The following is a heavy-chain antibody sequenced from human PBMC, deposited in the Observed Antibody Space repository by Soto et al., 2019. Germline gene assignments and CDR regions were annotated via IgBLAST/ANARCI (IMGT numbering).Heavy chain of an antibody. CDR2: ISSSGSTI. V-gene: IGHV3-11*01. CDR3: ASILQPHPYYYYYYMDV. CDR1: GFTFSDYY. J-gene: IGHJ6*03. Sequence: PGGSLRLSCAASGFTFSDYYISWIRQAPGKGLEWVSYISSSGSTIYYADSVKGRFTISRDNAKNSLYLQMNSLRAEDTAVYYCASILQPHPYYYYYYMDVWGKGTTVTVSS. D-gene: IGHD6-13*01.